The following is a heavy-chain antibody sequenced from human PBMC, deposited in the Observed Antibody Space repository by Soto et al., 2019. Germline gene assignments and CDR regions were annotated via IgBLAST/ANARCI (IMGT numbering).Heavy chain of an antibody. CDR3: VSQRTSVLPQAYFDY. D-gene: IGHD2-8*01. CDR2: VYYRGRS. Sequence: SETLSVTCSVSGGSVINSNYYWVWIRQSPGKGLEWIGSVYYRGRSYSKSSVKSRVTISVDTSKNQFSLNLNSVTASDTAVYYCVSQRTSVLPQAYFDYWGPGALVTVSS. V-gene: IGHV4-39*01. J-gene: IGHJ4*02. CDR1: GGSVINSNYY.